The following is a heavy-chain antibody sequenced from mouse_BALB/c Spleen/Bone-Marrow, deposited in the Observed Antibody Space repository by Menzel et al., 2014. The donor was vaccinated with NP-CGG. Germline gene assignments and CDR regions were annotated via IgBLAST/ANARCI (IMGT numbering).Heavy chain of an antibody. CDR2: IWGDGRT. V-gene: IGHV2-6-7*01. D-gene: IGHD1-1*01. CDR1: GFSLXDYG. J-gene: IGHJ2*01. Sequence: VHLVESGPGLVAPSQSLSITCTVSGFSLXDYGVNWVRQPPGKGLEWLGMIWGDGRTDYNSALKSRLSISKDNSKSQVFLKMNSLQTGDTARYYCARNYYDSSFYFDYWGQGTTLTVSS. CDR3: ARNYYDSSFYFDY.